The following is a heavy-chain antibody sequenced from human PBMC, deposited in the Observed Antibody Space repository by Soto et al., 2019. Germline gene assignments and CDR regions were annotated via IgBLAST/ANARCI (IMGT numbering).Heavy chain of an antibody. CDR3: ARDGRPHHWNDVKEGDRYYYYGMDV. D-gene: IGHD1-1*01. CDR1: GFTFSSYS. Sequence: EVQLVESGGGLVQPGGSLRLSCAASGFTFSSYSMNWVRQAPGKGLEWVSYISSSSRTIYYADSVKGRFTISRDNAKNSLYLQMNSLRDEDTAVYYCARDGRPHHWNDVKEGDRYYYYGMDVWGQGTTVTVSS. J-gene: IGHJ6*02. V-gene: IGHV3-48*02. CDR2: ISSSSRTI.